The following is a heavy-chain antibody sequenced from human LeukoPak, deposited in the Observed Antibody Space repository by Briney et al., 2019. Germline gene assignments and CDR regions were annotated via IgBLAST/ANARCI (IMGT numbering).Heavy chain of an antibody. CDR1: GFTFSTNY. Sequence: GGSLRLSCAVSGFTFSTNYMTWVRQAPGKGLEWVSDVYSGGATYYADSVKGRLTIYRDISNNIVYLQMNSLRAEDTAVYYCARAGGQFYYGSGTTGGYFDYWGQGTLVTVSS. V-gene: IGHV3-53*01. J-gene: IGHJ4*02. D-gene: IGHD3-10*01. CDR2: VYSGGAT. CDR3: ARAGGQFYYGSGTTGGYFDY.